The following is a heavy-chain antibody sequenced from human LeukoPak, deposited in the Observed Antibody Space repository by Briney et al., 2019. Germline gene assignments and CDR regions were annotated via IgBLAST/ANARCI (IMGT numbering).Heavy chain of an antibody. D-gene: IGHD2-2*01. CDR2: IYYSGST. CDR1: GGSISSSSYY. CDR3: ARHPRYCSSTSCQKPGWFDP. J-gene: IGHJ5*02. V-gene: IGHV4-39*01. Sequence: SETLSLTCTVSGGSISSSSYYWGWIRQPPGTGLEWIGSIYYSGSTYYNPSLKSRVTISVDTSKNQFSLKLSSVTAADTAVYYCARHPRYCSSTSCQKPGWFDPWGQGTLVTVSS.